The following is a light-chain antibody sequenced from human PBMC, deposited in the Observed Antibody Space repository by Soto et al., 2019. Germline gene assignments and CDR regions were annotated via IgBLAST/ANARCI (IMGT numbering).Light chain of an antibody. CDR3: SSYTTSTLGVL. CDR2: DVS. Sequence: QSVLTQPASVSGSPGQPITISCTGTSSDVGGHNYVSWYQQHPGKAPKLMIYDVSNRPSGVSNRFSGSKSGNTASLTISGLQAEDEADYYCSSYTTSTLGVLFGGGTKLTVL. CDR1: SSDVGGHNY. V-gene: IGLV2-14*01. J-gene: IGLJ2*01.